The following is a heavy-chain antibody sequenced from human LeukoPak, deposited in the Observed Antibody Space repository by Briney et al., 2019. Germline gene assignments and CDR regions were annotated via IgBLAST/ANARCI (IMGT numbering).Heavy chain of an antibody. V-gene: IGHV3-53*01. Sequence: GSLGLSCAASGFTFSSYAMSWGRPAPGKGLEWVSVIYSGGSTYFADSVKGRFTISRDTSKNTLYLQMNSLRAEDTAVYYCARGALVAGDAFDIWGQGTMVTVSS. CDR3: ARGALVAGDAFDI. D-gene: IGHD6-19*01. CDR2: IYSGGST. CDR1: GFTFSSYA. J-gene: IGHJ3*02.